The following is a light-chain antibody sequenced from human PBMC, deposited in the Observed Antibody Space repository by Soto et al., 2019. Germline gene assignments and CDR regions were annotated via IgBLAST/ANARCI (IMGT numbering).Light chain of an antibody. CDR3: ATWDDSLNGPV. Sequence: QSVLTQPPSASGTPGQRVTISCSGSISNIGSNTVNWYQQLPGTAPKILIYSNNLRPSGVPDRFSGSKSGTSASLAISGLQSEDEADYYCATWDDSLNGPVFGGGTKLTVL. CDR1: ISNIGSNT. CDR2: SNN. V-gene: IGLV1-44*01. J-gene: IGLJ2*01.